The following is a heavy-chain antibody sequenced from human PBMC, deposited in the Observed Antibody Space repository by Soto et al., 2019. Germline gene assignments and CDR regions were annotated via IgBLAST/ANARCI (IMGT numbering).Heavy chain of an antibody. D-gene: IGHD3-22*01. J-gene: IGHJ4*02. CDR2: INHSGST. CDR3: ARVNYDSSGYEPPMDFDY. CDR1: GGSFSGYY. V-gene: IGHV4-34*01. Sequence: PSETLSLTCAVYGGSFSGYYWSWIRQPPGKGLEWIGEINHSGSTNYNPSLKSRVTISVDTSKNQFSLKLSSVTAADTAVYYCARVNYDSSGYEPPMDFDYWGQGTLVTVSS.